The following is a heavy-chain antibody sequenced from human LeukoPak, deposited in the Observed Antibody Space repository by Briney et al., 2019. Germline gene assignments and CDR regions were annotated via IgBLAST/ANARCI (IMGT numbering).Heavy chain of an antibody. V-gene: IGHV1-3*01. J-gene: IGHJ6*02. CDR2: INAGNGNT. CDR3: ARDGYYDILTGLYYYYGMDV. D-gene: IGHD3-9*01. Sequence: ASVKVSCKASGYTFTSYAMHWVRQAPGQRLEWMGWINAGNGNTEYSQKFQGRVTITRDTSASTAYMELSSLRSEDTAVYYCARDGYYDILTGLYYYYGMDVWGQGTTVTVSS. CDR1: GYTFTSYA.